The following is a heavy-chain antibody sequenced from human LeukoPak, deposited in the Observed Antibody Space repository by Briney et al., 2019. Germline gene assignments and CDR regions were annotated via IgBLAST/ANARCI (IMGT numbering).Heavy chain of an antibody. CDR2: IYTSGST. V-gene: IGHV4-4*07. CDR1: GGSISSYY. D-gene: IGHD3-3*01. J-gene: IGHJ4*02. CDR3: ASTITIFGNDY. Sequence: SETLSLTCTVSGGSISSYYWSWVRQPAGQGLEWIGRIYTSGSTNYNPSLKSRLTMSVDTSKNQFSLKLSSLTAADTAVYYCASTITIFGNDYWGQGTLVTVSS.